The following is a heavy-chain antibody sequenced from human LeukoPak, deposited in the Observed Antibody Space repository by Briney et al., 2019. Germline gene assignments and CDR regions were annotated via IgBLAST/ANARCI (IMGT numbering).Heavy chain of an antibody. J-gene: IGHJ4*02. Sequence: ASVKVSCKASEYTFTGYYMHWVRQAPGQGLEWMGWINPNTGKTNYAKKFQGRVTMTRDTSIITASMELSRLRSEDTAVYYCARRRCSGSSCQSYYFDFWGQGTLVTVSS. CDR2: INPNTGKT. V-gene: IGHV1-2*02. CDR3: ARRRCSGSSCQSYYFDF. CDR1: EYTFTGYY. D-gene: IGHD2-15*01.